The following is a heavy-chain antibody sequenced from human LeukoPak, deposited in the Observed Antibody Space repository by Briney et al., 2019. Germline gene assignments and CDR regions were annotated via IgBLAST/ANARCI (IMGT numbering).Heavy chain of an antibody. CDR2: INPTGTTT. CDR3: ARDNSVGGIAWWFDP. Sequence: ASVKVSCKASGYTFINHWMHWVRQAPGQGVEWVGLINPTGTTTLYAQKFQGRITLTRDMSATTDYMELSSLTSEDTAVYYCARDNSVGGIAWWFDPWGQGTLVTVSS. J-gene: IGHJ5*02. CDR1: GYTFINHW. V-gene: IGHV1-46*01. D-gene: IGHD1-26*01.